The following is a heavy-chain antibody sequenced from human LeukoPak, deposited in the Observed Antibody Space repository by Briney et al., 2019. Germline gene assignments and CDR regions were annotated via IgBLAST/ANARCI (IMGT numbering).Heavy chain of an antibody. Sequence: GRSLRLSCAASGFTFSSYGMHWVRQAPGQGWEGVADIRYDGSNKYYADSVKGRFTISRDNSKNTLYLQMNSLRAEDTAVYYCAREVGYCSGGSCATDYWGQGTLVTVSS. CDR1: GFTFSSYG. CDR2: IRYDGSNK. V-gene: IGHV3-33*01. CDR3: AREVGYCSGGSCATDY. J-gene: IGHJ4*02. D-gene: IGHD2-15*01.